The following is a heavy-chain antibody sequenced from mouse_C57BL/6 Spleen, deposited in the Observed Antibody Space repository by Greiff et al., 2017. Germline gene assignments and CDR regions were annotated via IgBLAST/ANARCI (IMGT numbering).Heavy chain of an antibody. CDR1: GYTFTSYW. CDR3: ARSGNYRAMDY. CDR2: IDPSDSET. Sequence: VQLQQPGAELVRPGSSVKLSCKASGYTFTSYWMHWVKQRPIQGLEWIGNIDPSDSETHYNQKFKDKATLTVDKSSCTAYMQLSSLTSEDSAVYYCARSGNYRAMDYWGQGTSVTVSS. D-gene: IGHD2-1*01. J-gene: IGHJ4*01. V-gene: IGHV1-52*01.